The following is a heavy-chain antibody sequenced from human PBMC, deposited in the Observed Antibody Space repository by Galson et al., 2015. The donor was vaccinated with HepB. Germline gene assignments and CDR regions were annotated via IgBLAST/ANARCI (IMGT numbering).Heavy chain of an antibody. CDR2: INAGNGNT. CDR3: ARDLKGPREGFDP. D-gene: IGHD1-26*01. Sequence: SVKVSCKASGYTFTSYAMHWVRQAPGQRLEWMGWINAGNGNTKYSQKFQGRVTITRDTSASTAYMELSSLRSEDTAVYYCARDLKGPREGFDPWGQGTLVTVSS. J-gene: IGHJ5*02. V-gene: IGHV1-3*01. CDR1: GYTFTSYA.